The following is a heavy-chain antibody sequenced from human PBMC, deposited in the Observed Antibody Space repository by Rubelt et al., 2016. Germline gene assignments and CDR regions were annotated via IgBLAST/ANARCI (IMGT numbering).Heavy chain of an antibody. CDR1: GGSISSSSYY. Sequence: QLQLQESGPGLVKPSETLSLTCTVSGGSISSSSYYWGWIRQPPGKGLEWIGSIYYSGSTYYNPSLKSRVPISVDPSKHQFSRKVSSVTAADPAVYYCARGRFLEWLPPDYWGQGTLVTVSS. J-gene: IGHJ4*02. CDR2: IYYSGST. CDR3: ARGRFLEWLPPDY. V-gene: IGHV4-39*01. D-gene: IGHD3-3*01.